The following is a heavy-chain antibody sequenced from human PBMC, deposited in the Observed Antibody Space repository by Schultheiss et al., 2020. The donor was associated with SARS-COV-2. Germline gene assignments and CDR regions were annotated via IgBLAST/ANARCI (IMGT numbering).Heavy chain of an antibody. CDR1: GGTFSSYA. D-gene: IGHD1-26*01. J-gene: IGHJ3*02. CDR2: ISAYNGNT. CDR3: ARGHSGSYYGGAFDI. Sequence: ASVKVSCKASGGTFSSYAISWVRQAPGQGLEWMGWISAYNGNTNYAQKLQGRVTMTTDTSTSTAYMELSSLRSEDTAVYYCARGHSGSYYGGAFDIWGQGTMVTVSS. V-gene: IGHV1-18*01.